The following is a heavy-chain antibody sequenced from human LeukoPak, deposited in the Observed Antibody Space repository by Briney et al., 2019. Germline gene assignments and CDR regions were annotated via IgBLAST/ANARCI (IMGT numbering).Heavy chain of an antibody. CDR2: IYHSGST. V-gene: IGHV4-38-2*01. Sequence: SETLSLTCAVSGYSISSGYYWGWIRQPPGKGLEWIGSIYHSGSTYYNPSLKSRVTISVDTSKNQFSLKLSSVTAADTAVYYCARVGGYGCGSGAFDIWGQGTMVTVSS. J-gene: IGHJ3*02. D-gene: IGHD5-18*01. CDR3: ARVGGYGCGSGAFDI. CDR1: GYSISSGYY.